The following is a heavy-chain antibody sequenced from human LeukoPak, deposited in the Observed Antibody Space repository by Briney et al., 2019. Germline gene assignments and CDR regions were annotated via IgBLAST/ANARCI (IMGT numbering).Heavy chain of an antibody. D-gene: IGHD3-10*01. V-gene: IGHV3-23*01. J-gene: IGHJ5*02. Sequence: GGSLRLSCTVSGFTVSSNSMSWVRQAPGKGLEWVSAISGSGGSTYYADSVKGRFTISRDNSKNTLYLQMNSLRAEDSAVYYCARDHSGLGSYPNPWGQGTLVTVSS. CDR3: ARDHSGLGSYPNP. CDR1: GFTVSSNS. CDR2: ISGSGGST.